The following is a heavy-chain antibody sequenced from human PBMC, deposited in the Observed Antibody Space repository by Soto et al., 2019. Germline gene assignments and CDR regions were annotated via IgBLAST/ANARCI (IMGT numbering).Heavy chain of an antibody. J-gene: IGHJ5*02. CDR3: AHIPNYYQDDWFDP. CDR1: GFSLTTRGVG. CDR2: IYWDDDK. D-gene: IGHD3-10*01. Sequence: QITLKESGPTLVKPTQTLTLTCTFSGFSLTTRGVGVGWIRQPPGKALECLALIYWDDDKRYSPSLQSRLSITKDTSKKQVALTMTNVDPVDTATYYCAHIPNYYQDDWFDPWGQGTLVSVSS. V-gene: IGHV2-5*02.